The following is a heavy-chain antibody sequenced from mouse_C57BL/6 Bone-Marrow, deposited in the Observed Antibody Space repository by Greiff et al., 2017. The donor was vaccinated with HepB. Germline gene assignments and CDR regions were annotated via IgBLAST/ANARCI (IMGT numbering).Heavy chain of an antibody. CDR1: GYTFTSYW. J-gene: IGHJ2*01. Sequence: QVHVKQPGTELVKPGASVKLSCKASGYTFTSYWMHWVKQRPGQGLEWIGNINPSNGGTNYNEKFKSKATLTVDKSSSTAYMQLSSLTSEDSAVYYCARLLACGYYGLGYWGQGTTLTVSS. V-gene: IGHV1-53*01. CDR3: ARLLACGYYGLGY. D-gene: IGHD2-3*01. CDR2: INPSNGGT.